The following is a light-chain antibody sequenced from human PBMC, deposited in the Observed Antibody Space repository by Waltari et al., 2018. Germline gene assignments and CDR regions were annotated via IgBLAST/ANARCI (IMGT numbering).Light chain of an antibody. Sequence: IEMTQSPSSLSASVGDKVTITCRASQDISNWLVWYQQKPGKAPQVLIYATSTLDRGVPSRFSGSGAGSDVTLTISNLQPEDFATYYCQQYDELPLTFGGGTKVE. J-gene: IGKJ4*01. CDR2: ATS. V-gene: IGKV1-NL1*01. CDR1: QDISNW. CDR3: QQYDELPLT.